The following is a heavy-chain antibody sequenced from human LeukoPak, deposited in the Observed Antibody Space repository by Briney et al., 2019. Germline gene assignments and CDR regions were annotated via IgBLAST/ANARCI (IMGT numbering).Heavy chain of an antibody. J-gene: IGHJ4*02. D-gene: IGHD2-15*01. CDR3: ARDKCSGGSCYFDY. V-gene: IGHV3-23*01. CDR1: GFTFSSYA. CDR2: ISGSGGST. Sequence: GGSLRLSCAASGFTFSSYAMSWVRQAPGKGLEWVSAISGSGGSTYYADSVKGRFTISRDNSKNTLYLQMNSLRAEDTAVYYCARDKCSGGSCYFDYWGQGTLVTVSS.